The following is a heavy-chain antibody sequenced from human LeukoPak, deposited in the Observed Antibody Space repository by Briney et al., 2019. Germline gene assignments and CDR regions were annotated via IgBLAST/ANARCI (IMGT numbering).Heavy chain of an antibody. Sequence: GGSLRLSCATSGISFSSYWMSWVRQAPGKGLEWVANMKQDGSEMYYVDSVKGRFTISRDNAKNTLYLQMNSLRAEDTAVYYCARVGLGIGDYWGQGTLVTVSS. CDR3: ARVGLGIGDY. D-gene: IGHD7-27*01. CDR2: MKQDGSEM. J-gene: IGHJ4*02. CDR1: GISFSSYW. V-gene: IGHV3-7*01.